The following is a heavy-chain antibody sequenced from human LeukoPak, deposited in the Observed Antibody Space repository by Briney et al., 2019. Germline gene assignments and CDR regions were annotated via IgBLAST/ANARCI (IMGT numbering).Heavy chain of an antibody. J-gene: IGHJ4*02. CDR3: AKLRAYYYDSSGYSETKTPQIYFDY. Sequence: PGGSLRLSCAASGFTFNNYAMSWVRQAPGKGLEWVSAISGSGGSTYYADSVKGRFTISRDNSKNTLYLQMNSLRAEDTAVYYCAKLRAYYYDSSGYSETKTPQIYFDYWGQGTLVTVSS. CDR2: ISGSGGST. V-gene: IGHV3-23*01. D-gene: IGHD3-22*01. CDR1: GFTFNNYA.